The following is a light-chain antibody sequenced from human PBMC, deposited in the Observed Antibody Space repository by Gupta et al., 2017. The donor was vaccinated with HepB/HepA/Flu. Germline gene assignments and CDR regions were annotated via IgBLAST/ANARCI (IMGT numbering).Light chain of an antibody. Sequence: QSVLTQPPSASGTPGQRVTISCSGSSSNIGTNTVNWYQQLPGTAPKLLIYTNNQRPSGVPDRFSGSKSGTSASLAISGLQSEDEAVYYCAAWDDSLSGHWVFGGGTKVTGL. CDR2: TNN. J-gene: IGLJ3*02. V-gene: IGLV1-44*01. CDR3: AAWDDSLSGHWV. CDR1: SSNIGTNT.